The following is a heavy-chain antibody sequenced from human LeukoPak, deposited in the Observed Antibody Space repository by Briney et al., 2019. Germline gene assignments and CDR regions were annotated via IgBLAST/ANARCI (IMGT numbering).Heavy chain of an antibody. CDR3: AIGPRQKRGLNTY. CDR2: ISSSGSYI. V-gene: IGHV3-21*05. Sequence: GGSLRLSCAASASGVSFTSHSMNWVRQAPGKGLEWISYISSSGSYIFYAASVEGRFTVSRDNARNSLYLQMNSLRAEDTALYYCAIGPRQKRGLNTYWGQGTLVTVSS. CDR1: ASGVSFTSHS. D-gene: IGHD3/OR15-3a*01. J-gene: IGHJ4*02.